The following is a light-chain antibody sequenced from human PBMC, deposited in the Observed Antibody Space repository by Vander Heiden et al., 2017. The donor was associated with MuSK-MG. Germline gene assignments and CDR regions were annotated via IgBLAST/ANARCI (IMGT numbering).Light chain of an antibody. V-gene: IGLV1-44*01. CDR2: SNN. CDR1: SSIIGSNT. CDR3: AAWDDSLNGLV. J-gene: IGLJ2*01. Sequence: QSVLTQPPSASGTPGQRVPTSCSGSSSIIGSNTLNWYQQLPGPAPKLLIYSNNRRPSGVPARFSVSKSGTSASLAISGLQSEDEADYYCAAWDDSLNGLVFGGGTKLTGL.